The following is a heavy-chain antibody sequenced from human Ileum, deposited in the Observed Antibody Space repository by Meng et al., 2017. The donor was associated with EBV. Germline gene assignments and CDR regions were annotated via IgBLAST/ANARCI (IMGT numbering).Heavy chain of an antibody. CDR1: GGSVSSDSSH. J-gene: IGHJ4*02. CDR3: AYYRVGRGGVGS. V-gene: IGHV4-61*01. D-gene: IGHD3-16*01. Sequence: QVRLRESGPGLVKPSETLSSTCSVSGGSVSSDSSHWSWIRQSPGRGLEWIGHTYGSDINYSPSFQSRVTISIDTAKNQLFLKLTSVTAADTAMYYCAYYRVGRGGVGSWGQGTLVTVSS. CDR2: TYGSDI.